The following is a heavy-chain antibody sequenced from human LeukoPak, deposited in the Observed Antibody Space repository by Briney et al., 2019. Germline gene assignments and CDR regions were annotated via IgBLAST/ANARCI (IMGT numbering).Heavy chain of an antibody. CDR2: INHSGST. CDR3: ARVSWLCYFDY. D-gene: IGHD5-24*01. V-gene: IGHV4-34*01. CDR1: GGSFSGYY. Sequence: SETLSLTCAVYGGSFSGYYWSWIRQPPGKGLEWIGEINHSGSTNYNPSLKSRVTISVDTSKNQFSLRLSSVTAADTAVYYCARVSWLCYFDYWGQGTLVTVSS. J-gene: IGHJ4*02.